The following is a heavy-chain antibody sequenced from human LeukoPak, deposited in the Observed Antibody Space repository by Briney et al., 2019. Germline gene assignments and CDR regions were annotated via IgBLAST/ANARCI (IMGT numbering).Heavy chain of an antibody. D-gene: IGHD3-10*01. J-gene: IGHJ6*02. CDR2: IYYSGTT. CDR1: GDSINRTSHY. V-gene: IGHV4-39*07. CDR3: ARSPMVRGVINGMDV. Sequence: SETLSLTCTVSGDSINRTSHYWGWIRQPPGKGLEWIGNIYYSGTTHYNPSLESRVTISVNTSKNQFSLKLSSVTAADTATYYCARSPMVRGVINGMDVWGQGTTVTVSS.